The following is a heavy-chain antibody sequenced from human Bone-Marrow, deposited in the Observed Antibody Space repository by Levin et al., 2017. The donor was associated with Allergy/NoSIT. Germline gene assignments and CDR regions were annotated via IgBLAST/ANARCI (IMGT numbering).Heavy chain of an antibody. Sequence: GESLKISCAASGFTFNDYYMNWIRQTPGKGLEWVSYIGRTGSPIFYADSVKGRFAISRDNANNSLYLQMNRLKVEDTGVYFCARAVAGRWAVVDSWGQGGLVAVSS. CDR1: GFTFNDYY. J-gene: IGHJ4*02. V-gene: IGHV3-11*01. D-gene: IGHD6-19*01. CDR2: IGRTGSPI. CDR3: ARAVAGRWAVVDS.